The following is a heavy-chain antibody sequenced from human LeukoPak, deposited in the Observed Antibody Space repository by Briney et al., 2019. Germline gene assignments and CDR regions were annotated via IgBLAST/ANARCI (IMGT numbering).Heavy chain of an antibody. CDR2: IASDGNST. CDR1: GFTFSSYW. D-gene: IGHD6-13*01. Sequence: GGSLRLSCAASGFTFSSYWMNWVRQAPGKGLVWVSRIASDGNSTTYADSVKGRFTISRDNSKNTLYLQMNSLRAEDTAVYYCATHSSSWQVNWFDPWGQGTLVTVSS. CDR3: ATHSSSWQVNWFDP. V-gene: IGHV3-74*01. J-gene: IGHJ5*02.